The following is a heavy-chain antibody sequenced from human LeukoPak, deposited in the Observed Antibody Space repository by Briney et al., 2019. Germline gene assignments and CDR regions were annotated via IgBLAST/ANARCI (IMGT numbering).Heavy chain of an antibody. CDR3: ARSGIAARDYYYYMDV. V-gene: IGHV1-18*01. CDR2: ISAYNGNT. CDR1: GYTFTSYG. Sequence: GASVKVSCKASGYTFTSYGISWVRQAPGQGLEWMGWISAYNGNTNYAQKLQGRVTMTTDTSTSTAYMELRSLRSDDTAVYYCARSGIAARDYYYYMDVRGKGTTVTVSS. D-gene: IGHD6-6*01. J-gene: IGHJ6*03.